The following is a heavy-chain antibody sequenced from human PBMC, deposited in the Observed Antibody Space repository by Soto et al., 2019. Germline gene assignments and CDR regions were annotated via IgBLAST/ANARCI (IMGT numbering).Heavy chain of an antibody. CDR1: RFTFSSYA. Sequence: LRLSCAASRFTFSSYAMTWVRQAPGKGLEWVSSISYSGGTTHYADSVKGRFTISRDNSKNTLYLQMNSLAADDTAVYYCAKVQALYTGSSDYWGEGTLVTVSS. CDR2: ISYSGGTT. D-gene: IGHD5-12*01. J-gene: IGHJ4*02. CDR3: AKVQALYTGSSDY. V-gene: IGHV3-23*01.